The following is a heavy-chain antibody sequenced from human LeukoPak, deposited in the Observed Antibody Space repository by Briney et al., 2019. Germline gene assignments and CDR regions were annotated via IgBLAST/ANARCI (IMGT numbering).Heavy chain of an antibody. D-gene: IGHD3-22*01. CDR3: ARDSASTGYMNAFDI. J-gene: IGHJ3*02. Sequence: SQTLSLTCTVSGGSISSGGYYWSWIRQHPGKGLEWIGYIYYSGSTYYNPSLKSRVTISVDTSKNQFSLKLRSVTAADTAVYYCARDSASTGYMNAFDIWGQGTMVTVSS. V-gene: IGHV4-31*03. CDR1: GGSISSGGYY. CDR2: IYYSGST.